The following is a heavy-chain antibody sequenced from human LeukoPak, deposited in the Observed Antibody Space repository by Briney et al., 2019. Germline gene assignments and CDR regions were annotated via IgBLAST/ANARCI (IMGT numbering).Heavy chain of an antibody. Sequence: GGSLRLSCAASGFTFSSYAMSWVRQATGKGLEWVSAMSGSGGSTYYADSVKGRFTISRDNSKNTLYLQMNSLRAEDTAVYYCAKGATMIVVVTMYYFDYWGQGTLVTVSS. V-gene: IGHV3-23*01. J-gene: IGHJ4*02. D-gene: IGHD3-22*01. CDR2: MSGSGGST. CDR1: GFTFSSYA. CDR3: AKGATMIVVVTMYYFDY.